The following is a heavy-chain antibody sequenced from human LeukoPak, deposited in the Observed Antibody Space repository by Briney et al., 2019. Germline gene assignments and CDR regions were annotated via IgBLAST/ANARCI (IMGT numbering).Heavy chain of an antibody. Sequence: PGGSLRLFCAASGFTFSNYEMNWVRQAPGKGLEWVSYISSSGSTIYYADSVKGRFTISRDNAKNSLYLQMNSLRAEDTAVYYCARAGSGNRGNMDVWGKGTTVTVS. D-gene: IGHD3-3*01. V-gene: IGHV3-48*03. J-gene: IGHJ6*03. CDR1: GFTFSNYE. CDR2: ISSSGSTI. CDR3: ARAGSGNRGNMDV.